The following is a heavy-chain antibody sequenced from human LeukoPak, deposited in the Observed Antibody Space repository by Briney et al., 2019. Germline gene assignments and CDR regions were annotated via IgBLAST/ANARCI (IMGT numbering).Heavy chain of an antibody. Sequence: GGSLRLSCAASGFTFSSYAMSWARQAPGKGLEWVSAISGSGSSTYSADSVKGRFTISRDNSKNTLYLQMNSLRAEDTAVYYCAREGRCGGDCYYDYWGQGTLVTVSS. CDR2: ISGSGSST. CDR1: GFTFSSYA. CDR3: AREGRCGGDCYYDY. D-gene: IGHD2-21*02. J-gene: IGHJ4*02. V-gene: IGHV3-23*01.